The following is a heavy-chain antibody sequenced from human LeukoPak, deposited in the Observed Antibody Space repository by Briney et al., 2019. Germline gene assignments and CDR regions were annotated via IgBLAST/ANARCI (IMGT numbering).Heavy chain of an antibody. V-gene: IGHV3-30-3*01. CDR1: GFTFRSYS. J-gene: IGHJ4*02. CDR3: SRDGEFGYNDIDF. D-gene: IGHD5-24*01. CDR2: ISQDGSEK. Sequence: GGSLRLSCAASGFTFRSYSMHWVRQAPGRGLESVAVISQDGSEKYYAGSVRGRFTISRDNSENTLYLQMNSLRAEDTALYYCSRDGEFGYNDIDFWGQGTLVTVSS.